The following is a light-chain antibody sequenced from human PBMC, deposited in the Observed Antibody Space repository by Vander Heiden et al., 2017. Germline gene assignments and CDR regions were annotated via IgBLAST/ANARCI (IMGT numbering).Light chain of an antibody. CDR1: QSINQW. Sequence: DIQMTQSPSTLSASVGDRIIITCRASQSINQWLAWYHQKPGKAPKVLIYTASSLESGVSSRFGGIGTGTESTLTISSLQPEDFGTYYCQQYSTYPYTFGQGTKLEIK. J-gene: IGKJ2*01. CDR3: QQYSTYPYT. CDR2: TAS. V-gene: IGKV1-5*03.